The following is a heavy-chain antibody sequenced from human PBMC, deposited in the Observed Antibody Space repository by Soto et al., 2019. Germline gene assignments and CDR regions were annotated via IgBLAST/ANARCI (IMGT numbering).Heavy chain of an antibody. V-gene: IGHV3-53*01. J-gene: IGHJ4*02. CDR3: TGAGETWSSPSHEVGDY. D-gene: IGHD6-6*01. Sequence: EVQLVESGGGLIQPGGSLRLSCAASGFTVSRNYMNWVRQAPGKGLEWVSVIYSGGTTYYADSVKGRFTISRDNSKNTLYLQMSSLRAEDTAVYYCTGAGETWSSPSHEVGDYWGQGTLVTVSS. CDR2: IYSGGTT. CDR1: GFTVSRNY.